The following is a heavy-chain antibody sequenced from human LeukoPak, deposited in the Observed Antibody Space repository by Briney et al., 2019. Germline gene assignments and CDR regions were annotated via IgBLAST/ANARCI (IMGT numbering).Heavy chain of an antibody. J-gene: IGHJ6*04. V-gene: IGHV4-38-2*02. CDR1: GYSISSGYY. D-gene: IGHD3-10*01. CDR3: ARDWSYYGLGSLPFYYYYYGMDV. CDR2: IYHSGST. Sequence: SETLSLTCAVSGYSISSGYYWGWIRQPPGKGLEWIGSIYHSGSTYYNPSLKSRVTISVDTSKNQFSLKLSSVTAADTAVYYCARDWSYYGLGSLPFYYYYYGMDVWGKGTTVTVSS.